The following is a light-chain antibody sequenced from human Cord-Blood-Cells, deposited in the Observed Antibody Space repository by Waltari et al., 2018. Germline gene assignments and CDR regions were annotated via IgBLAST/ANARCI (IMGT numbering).Light chain of an antibody. CDR3: CSYAGSSTWV. J-gene: IGLJ3*02. V-gene: IGLV2-23*01. Sequence: QSALTQPASVSGSPGQSITISCTGTSSDVGSYNLVSWYQQHPGQAPKLLIYEGNTGPAGVSKRFCGSKSGNTVSLTISGLQAEDEADYYCCSYAGSSTWVFGGGTKLTVL. CDR2: EGN. CDR1: SSDVGSYNL.